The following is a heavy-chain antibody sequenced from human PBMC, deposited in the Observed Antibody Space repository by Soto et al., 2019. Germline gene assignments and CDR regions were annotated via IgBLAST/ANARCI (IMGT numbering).Heavy chain of an antibody. Sequence: GGSLRLSCAASGFTFSSYWMHWVRQAPGKGLVWVSRINSDGSSTSYADSVKGRFTISRDNAKNTMYLQMNSLRAEDTAVYYCAREIKRGVDAFDIWGQGTMVTVSS. CDR1: GFTFSSYW. CDR2: INSDGSST. V-gene: IGHV3-74*01. J-gene: IGHJ3*02. D-gene: IGHD3-16*01. CDR3: AREIKRGVDAFDI.